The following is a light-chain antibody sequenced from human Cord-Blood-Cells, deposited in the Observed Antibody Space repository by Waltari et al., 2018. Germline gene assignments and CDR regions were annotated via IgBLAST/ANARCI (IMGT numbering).Light chain of an antibody. Sequence: QSALTQPPSASGSPGQSVTITCTGTSSDVGGYNSASWYQQHPGKAPKLMIYEVSTRPSGVPDRFSGSKSGNTASLTVSGLQAEDEADYYCSSYAGSNNYVFGTGTKVTVL. CDR1: SSDVGGYNS. CDR2: EVS. CDR3: SSYAGSNNYV. V-gene: IGLV2-8*01. J-gene: IGLJ1*01.